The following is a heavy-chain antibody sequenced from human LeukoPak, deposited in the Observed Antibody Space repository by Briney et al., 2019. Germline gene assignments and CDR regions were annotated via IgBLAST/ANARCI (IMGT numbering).Heavy chain of an antibody. CDR2: IIPIFGTA. Sequence: ASVKVSCKASGGTFSSYAISWVRQAPGQGLEWMGGIIPIFGTANYAQKFQGRVTITTDESTSTAYMELSSLRSEDTAVYYCARDHYDFWSGYPGAFDIWGQGTMVTVSS. CDR3: ARDHYDFWSGYPGAFDI. D-gene: IGHD3-3*01. CDR1: GGTFSSYA. V-gene: IGHV1-69*05. J-gene: IGHJ3*02.